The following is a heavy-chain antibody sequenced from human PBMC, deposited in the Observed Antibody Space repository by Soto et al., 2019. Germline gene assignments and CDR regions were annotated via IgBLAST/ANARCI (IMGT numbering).Heavy chain of an antibody. V-gene: IGHV3-15*04. CDR3: TTDSYITVTPVRLDY. D-gene: IGHD4-4*01. J-gene: IGHJ4*01. CDR2: VESKTHGGTT. CDR1: GFTFSDHY. Sequence: GGSLRLSCAASGFTFSDHYMEWVRQAPGKGLEWVGRVESKTHGGTTEFAASVKGRFAISRDDSISMAFMRMNSLKIEDTAVYYCTTDSYITVTPVRLDYWGHGTLVTVSS.